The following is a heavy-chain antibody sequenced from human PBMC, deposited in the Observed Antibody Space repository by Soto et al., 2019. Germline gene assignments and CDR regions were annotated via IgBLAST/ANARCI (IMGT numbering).Heavy chain of an antibody. CDR3: AREGEYSYGPHWFDP. CDR1: GGSISSGDYY. CDR2: IYYSGST. Sequence: SETLSLTCTVSGGSISSGDYYWSWIRQPPGKGLEWIGYIYYSGSTYYNPSLKSRVTISVDTSKNQFSLKLSSVTAADTAVYYCAREGEYSYGPHWFDPWGQGTLVTVSS. D-gene: IGHD5-18*01. J-gene: IGHJ5*02. V-gene: IGHV4-30-4*02.